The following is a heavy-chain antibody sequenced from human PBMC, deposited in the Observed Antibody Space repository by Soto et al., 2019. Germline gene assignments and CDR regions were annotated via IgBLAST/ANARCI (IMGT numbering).Heavy chain of an antibody. D-gene: IGHD6-25*01. J-gene: IGHJ6*02. V-gene: IGHV4-31*03. CDR1: GGSISSGGYY. CDR2: IYYSGST. CDR3: ARGSRVKIPAASGRDYYYHGLDV. Sequence: SETLSLTCTVSGGSISSGGYYWSWIRQHPGKGLEWIGYIYYSGSTYYNPSLKRRVTISVDTSKNQFSLKLNSVTAADTAVYYCARGSRVKIPAASGRDYYYHGLDVWGQGPAVT.